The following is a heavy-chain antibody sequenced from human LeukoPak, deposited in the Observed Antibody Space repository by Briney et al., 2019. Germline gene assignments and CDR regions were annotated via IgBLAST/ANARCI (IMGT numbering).Heavy chain of an antibody. Sequence: GSSVKVSCKASGGTFSKNVVSWVRQAPGQGLEWMGGIIPFFDVVSPAQRFQGRVTITADESTSTAYMELSSLRSEDTAVYYCAMTDRNPRKSTTRRIVGAPTSEERGPFDPWGQGTLVNVSS. V-gene: IGHV1-69*01. CDR2: IIPFFDVV. J-gene: IGHJ5*02. D-gene: IGHD1-26*01. CDR3: AMTDRNPRKSTTRRIVGAPTSEERGPFDP. CDR1: GGTFSKNV.